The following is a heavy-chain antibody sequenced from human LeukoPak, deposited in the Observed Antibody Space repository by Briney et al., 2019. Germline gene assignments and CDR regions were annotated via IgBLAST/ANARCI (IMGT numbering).Heavy chain of an antibody. CDR3: ARNVVPYGSGSSAIGY. J-gene: IGHJ4*02. V-gene: IGHV4-59*01. CDR2: IYYSGST. Sequence: SETLSLTCTVSGDSISSYHWSWIRQPPGKGLEWIGYIYYSGSTNYNPSLKSRVTISVDTSKNQFSLKLSSVTAADTAVYYCARNVVPYGSGSSAIGYWGQGTLITVSS. CDR1: GDSISSYH. D-gene: IGHD3-10*01.